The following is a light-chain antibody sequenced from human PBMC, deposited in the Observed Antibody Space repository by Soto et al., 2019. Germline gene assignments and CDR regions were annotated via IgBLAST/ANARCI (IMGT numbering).Light chain of an antibody. CDR3: GTWDSSLSAG. CDR2: DNN. J-gene: IGLJ1*01. CDR1: SSNIGNNY. Sequence: QSVLTQPPSVSAAPGQKVTISCSGSSSNIGNNYVSWYQQLPGTAPKLLIYDNNKRPSGIPDRFSGSKSGTSATLGITGLQTGDEADYYCGTWDSSLSAGFGTGTKLTVL. V-gene: IGLV1-51*01.